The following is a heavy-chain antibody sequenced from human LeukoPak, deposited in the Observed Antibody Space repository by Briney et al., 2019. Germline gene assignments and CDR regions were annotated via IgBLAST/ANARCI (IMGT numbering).Heavy chain of an antibody. CDR1: GFTFSSYS. CDR2: ISSSSSYI. Sequence: GGSLRLSCAASGFTFSSYSMNWVRQAPGKGLEWFSSISSSSSYIYYADSVKGRFTISRDNAKNSLYLQMNSLRAEDTAVYYCAREVPCSDGSCYPGWGMDVWGQGTTVTVSS. D-gene: IGHD2-15*01. V-gene: IGHV3-21*01. CDR3: AREVPCSDGSCYPGWGMDV. J-gene: IGHJ6*02.